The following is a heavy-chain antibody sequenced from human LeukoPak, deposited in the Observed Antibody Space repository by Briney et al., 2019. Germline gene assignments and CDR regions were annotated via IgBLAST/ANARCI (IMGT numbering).Heavy chain of an antibody. Sequence: GGSLRLSCAASGFTLSEAWMNWVRQAPGKGLEWVGHIKNRPDGGTTDYAAPVKGRFTISRDDSKNTLYLQMNGLRTEDTAVYYCTTDIWTYSARDYWGQGTLVTVSS. D-gene: IGHD3/OR15-3a*01. V-gene: IGHV3-15*01. CDR2: IKNRPDGGTT. CDR1: GFTLSEAW. CDR3: TTDIWTYSARDY. J-gene: IGHJ4*02.